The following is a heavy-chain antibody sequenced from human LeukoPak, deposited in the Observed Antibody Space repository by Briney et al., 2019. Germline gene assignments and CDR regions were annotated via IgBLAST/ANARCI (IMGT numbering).Heavy chain of an antibody. CDR1: GYNFTNHW. CDR2: IYPGDSDT. D-gene: IGHD3-10*01. CDR3: ARHSLKYYYGSGRGYQYYYYYMDV. J-gene: IGHJ6*03. V-gene: IGHV5-51*01. Sequence: GESLKISCKGSGYNFTNHWIGWVRQMPGKGLEWMGIIYPGDSDTRYSPSFQGQVTISADKSISTAYLQWSSLKASDTAMYYCARHSLKYYYGSGRGYQYYYYYMDVWGKGTTVTVSS.